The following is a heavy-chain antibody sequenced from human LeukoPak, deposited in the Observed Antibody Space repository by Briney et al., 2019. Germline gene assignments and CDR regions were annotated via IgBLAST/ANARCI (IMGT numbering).Heavy chain of an antibody. CDR1: GFTFSDYY. D-gene: IGHD6-19*01. V-gene: IGHV3-11*01. CDR3: AKDRASGSGSYSYRGFDY. CDR2: ISSSGSTI. J-gene: IGHJ4*02. Sequence: GGSLRLSCAASGFTFSDYYMSWIRQAPGKGLEWVSYISSSGSTIYYADSVKGRFTTSRDNAKNSLYLQMNSLRAEDTAVYCCAKDRASGSGSYSYRGFDYWGQGTLVTVSS.